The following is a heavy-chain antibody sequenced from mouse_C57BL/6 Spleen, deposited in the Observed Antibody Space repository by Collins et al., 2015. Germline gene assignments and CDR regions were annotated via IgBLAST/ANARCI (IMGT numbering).Heavy chain of an antibody. D-gene: IGHD2-1*01. J-gene: IGHJ1*01. CDR1: GYSITSDYA. CDR3: ASYYGNYWYFDV. V-gene: IGHV3-2*02. CDR2: ISYSGST. Sequence: DVQLQESGPGLVKPSQSLSLTCTVTGYSITSDYAWSWIRQFPGNKLEWMGYISYSGSTSYNPSLKSRISITRDTSKNQFFLQLNSVTTEDTATYYCASYYGNYWYFDVWGAGTTVTVSS.